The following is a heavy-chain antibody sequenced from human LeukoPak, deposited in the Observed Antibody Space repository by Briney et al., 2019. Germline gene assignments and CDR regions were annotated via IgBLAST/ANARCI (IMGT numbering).Heavy chain of an antibody. D-gene: IGHD3/OR15-3a*01. Sequence: SETLSLTCTVSGVSISSSNSYWGWIRQPPGTGLEWIGSIYYSGNTYYNASLKSQVSISINTSKNQFSLRLTSVTAADTAVYYCARQTGSGLFILPGGQGTLVTVSS. CDR2: IYYSGNT. V-gene: IGHV4-39*01. J-gene: IGHJ4*02. CDR1: GVSISSSNSY. CDR3: ARQTGSGLFILP.